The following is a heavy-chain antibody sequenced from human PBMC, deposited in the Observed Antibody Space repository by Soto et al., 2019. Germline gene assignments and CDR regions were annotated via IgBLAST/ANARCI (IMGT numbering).Heavy chain of an antibody. Sequence: ASVKVSCKASGYTFTSYGISWVRQAPGQGLEWMGWISAYNGNTNYAQKLQGRVAMTTDTSTSTAYMELRSLRSDDTAVYYCARGPYYYGDIPSDYWGQGTLVTVSS. CDR2: ISAYNGNT. D-gene: IGHD3-10*01. CDR1: GYTFTSYG. J-gene: IGHJ4*02. V-gene: IGHV1-18*01. CDR3: ARGPYYYGDIPSDY.